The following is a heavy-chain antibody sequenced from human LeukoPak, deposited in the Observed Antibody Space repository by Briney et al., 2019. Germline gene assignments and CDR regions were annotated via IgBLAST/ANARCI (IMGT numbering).Heavy chain of an antibody. V-gene: IGHV1-18*01. D-gene: IGHD2-15*01. J-gene: IGHJ4*02. CDR1: GYTFTSYG. CDR3: ATAYLGYCSGGSCRSLDY. CDR2: ISAYNGNT. Sequence: ASVKVSCKASGYTFTSYGISWVRQAPGQGLEWMGWISAYNGNTNYAQKLQGRVTMTTDTSTSTAYMELRSLRSDDTAVYYCATAYLGYCSGGSCRSLDYWGQGTLVTVSS.